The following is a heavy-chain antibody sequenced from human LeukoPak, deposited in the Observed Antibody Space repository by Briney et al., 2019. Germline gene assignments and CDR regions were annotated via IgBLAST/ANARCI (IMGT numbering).Heavy chain of an antibody. J-gene: IGHJ4*02. CDR2: INHSGST. CDR1: GGSYSGYS. V-gene: IGHV4-34*01. D-gene: IGHD3-10*01. Sequence: PSETLSLTCAVYGGSYSGYSWSWIPQPPGKALEWIGDINHSGSTNYNPSLKSRVTISVDTSKNQFSLKLNSVTAADTAVYYCARGMVRGVITPGYWGQGTLVTVSS. CDR3: ARGMVRGVITPGY.